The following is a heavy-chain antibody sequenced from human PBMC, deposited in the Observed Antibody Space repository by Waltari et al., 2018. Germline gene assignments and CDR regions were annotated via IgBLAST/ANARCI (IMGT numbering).Heavy chain of an antibody. CDR1: RFTFDGYA. CDR2: IDWRSGRI. V-gene: IGHV3-9*01. J-gene: IGHJ6*02. Sequence: EVQLMESGGGLVRPGRSLSLSCAGSRFTFDGYAMHWVRQVPGRALEWVSGIDWRSGRIAYADSVKGRFIISRDDARNSLNLQMNTLRVDDTAVYYCTKDLLPGGADVWGRGTTVTVSS. D-gene: IGHD2-15*01. CDR3: TKDLLPGGADV.